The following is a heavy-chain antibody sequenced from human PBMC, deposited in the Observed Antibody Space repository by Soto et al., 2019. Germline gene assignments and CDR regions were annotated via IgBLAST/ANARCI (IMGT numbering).Heavy chain of an antibody. D-gene: IGHD6-19*01. CDR3: AKDRDISGWYYFDY. CDR1: GFTFSSYG. J-gene: IGHJ4*02. V-gene: IGHV3-30*18. Sequence: GGSLRLSCAASGFTFSSYGMHWVRQAPGKGLEWVAVISYDGSNKYYGDSVKGRFTISRDNSKNTLYLQMNSLRVEDTALYYCAKDRDISGWYYFDYWGQGTLVTVSS. CDR2: ISYDGSNK.